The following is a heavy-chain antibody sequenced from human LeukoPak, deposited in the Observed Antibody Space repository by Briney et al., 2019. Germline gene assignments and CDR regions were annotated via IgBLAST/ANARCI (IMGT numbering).Heavy chain of an antibody. J-gene: IGHJ4*02. V-gene: IGHV4-59*08. CDR2: IYYSGST. CDR1: GGPISSYY. Sequence: PSETLSLTCTVSGGPISSYYWSWIRQPPGKGLEWVGYIYYSGSTNYNPSLKSRVTISVDTSKNQFSLKLSSVTAADTAVYYCATLAAGIMGYWGQGTLVTVSS. D-gene: IGHD6-13*01. CDR3: ATLAAGIMGY.